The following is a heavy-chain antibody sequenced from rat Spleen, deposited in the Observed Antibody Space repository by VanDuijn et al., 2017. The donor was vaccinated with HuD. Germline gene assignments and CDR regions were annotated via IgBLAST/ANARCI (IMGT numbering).Heavy chain of an antibody. CDR3: AKTTVAYYYVMDA. V-gene: IGHV5-25*01. CDR2: ISNGGDNT. Sequence: EEQLVESGGDLVQPGGSLKLSCAASGFTFSDYYMAWVRQAPKKGLEWVASISNGGDNTYYRDSVKGRFTVSRDNAKSTLYLQMDSLRSEDTATYYCAKTTVAYYYVMDAWGQGASVTVSS. J-gene: IGHJ4*01. CDR1: GFTFSDYY. D-gene: IGHD1-3*01.